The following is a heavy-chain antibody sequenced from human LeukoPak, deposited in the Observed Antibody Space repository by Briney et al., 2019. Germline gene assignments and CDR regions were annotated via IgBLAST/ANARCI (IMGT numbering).Heavy chain of an antibody. CDR2: INAGNGNT. CDR1: GYTFTTYS. J-gene: IGHJ4*02. V-gene: IGHV1-3*01. Sequence: GASVKVSCMASGYTFTTYSIFWVRQAPGQGLEWMGWINAGNGNTKYSQKLQGRVTITRDTSANTAYVELSSLRSEDTAVYYCAREHDFLIDYSFDYWGQGTLVTVSS. CDR3: AREHDFLIDYSFDY. D-gene: IGHD3-3*01.